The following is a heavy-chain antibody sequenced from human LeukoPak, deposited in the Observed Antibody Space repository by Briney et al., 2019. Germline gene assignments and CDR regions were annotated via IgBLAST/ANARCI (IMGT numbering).Heavy chain of an antibody. V-gene: IGHV1-2*02. CDR2: INPNSGGT. J-gene: IGHJ3*02. CDR3: ARDQALRFLEWLPRNDAFDI. Sequence: ASVKVSCKASGYTFTGYYMHWVRQAPGQGLEWMGWINPNSGGTNYAQKFQGRVTMTRDTSISTAYMELSRLRSDDTAVYYCARDQALRFLEWLPRNDAFDIWGQGTMVTVSS. CDR1: GYTFTGYY. D-gene: IGHD3-3*01.